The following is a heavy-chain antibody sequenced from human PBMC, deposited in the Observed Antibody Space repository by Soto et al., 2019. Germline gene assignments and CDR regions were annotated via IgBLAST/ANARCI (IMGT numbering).Heavy chain of an antibody. Sequence: QVQLQESGPGLVKPSQTLSLTCTVSGGSISSGGYYWSWIRQHPGKGLEWIGYIYYSGSTYYNPSLKGRVTISVDTSKNQFSLKLSSVTAADTAVYYCARASWGQLDGNHWFDPWGQGTLVTVSS. J-gene: IGHJ5*02. D-gene: IGHD3-16*01. CDR3: ARASWGQLDGNHWFDP. CDR1: GGSISSGGYY. V-gene: IGHV4-31*03. CDR2: IYYSGST.